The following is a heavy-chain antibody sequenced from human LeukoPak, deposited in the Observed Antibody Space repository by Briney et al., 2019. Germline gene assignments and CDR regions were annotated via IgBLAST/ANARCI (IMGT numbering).Heavy chain of an antibody. CDR3: ARGNSGYDYAFDI. CDR2: IYSSGST. V-gene: IGHV4-59*01. Sequence: SETLSLTCTVSGGSISSYHWSWIRQPPGKGLQWIGFIYSSGSTNYNPSLKSRVTISLDTSKSQFSLRVGSVTSADTAVYYCARGNSGYDYAFDIWGQGTMVTVSS. CDR1: GGSISSYH. D-gene: IGHD5-12*01. J-gene: IGHJ3*02.